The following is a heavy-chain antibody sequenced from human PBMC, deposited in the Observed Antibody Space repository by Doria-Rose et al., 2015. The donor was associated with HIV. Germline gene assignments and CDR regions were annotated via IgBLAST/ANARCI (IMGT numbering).Heavy chain of an antibody. J-gene: IGHJ4*02. Sequence: QVQLVQSGPGLVKPSQTLSLTCTVSGGSISSGSYYWSWIRQPAGKGLEWIGRIYTSGNTKYNPSLKSRIPISIDTSKNQFSLTLGSVTAADTAVYYCAREGFSSGSYQVPYFDFWGQGTLVTVSS. CDR1: GGSISSGSYY. CDR2: IYTSGNT. V-gene: IGHV4-61*02. CDR3: AREGFSSGSYQVPYFDF. D-gene: IGHD6-19*01.